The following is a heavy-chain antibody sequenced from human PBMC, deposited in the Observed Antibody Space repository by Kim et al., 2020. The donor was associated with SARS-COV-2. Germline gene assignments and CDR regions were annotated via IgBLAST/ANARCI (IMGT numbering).Heavy chain of an antibody. V-gene: IGHV1-46*01. Sequence: ASVKVSCKASGYTFTSYYMHWVRQAPGQGLEWMGIINPSGGSTSYAQKFQGRVTMTRDTSTSTVYMELSSLRSEDTAVYYCARGFGPAAGKRGVWIWRYWGQGTLVTVSS. J-gene: IGHJ4*02. CDR3: ARGFGPAAGKRGVWIWRY. CDR2: INPSGGST. D-gene: IGHD6-13*01. CDR1: GYTFTSYY.